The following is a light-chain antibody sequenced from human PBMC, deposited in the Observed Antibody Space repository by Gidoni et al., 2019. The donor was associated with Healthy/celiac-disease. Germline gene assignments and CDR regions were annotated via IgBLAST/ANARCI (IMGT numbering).Light chain of an antibody. V-gene: IGKV1-12*01. CDR3: QQGNSTPLT. CDR2: AAS. CDR1: QSISSW. J-gene: IGKJ4*01. Sequence: DIQMTQSPSSVSASVGDRVTITCRASQSISSWLDWYQQKPGKAPKLLIYAASSLQSGVPSRFSGSGSGTDFTLTISSLQPEDFATYYCQQGNSTPLTFGGGTKVEIK.